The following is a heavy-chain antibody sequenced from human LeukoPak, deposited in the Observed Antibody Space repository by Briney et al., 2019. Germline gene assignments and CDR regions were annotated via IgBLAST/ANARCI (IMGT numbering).Heavy chain of an antibody. V-gene: IGHV4-59*08. Sequence: SETLSRTCTVPGGSIGYYYWSWIRQPPGKRLEWIGYINYSGTTHYNPSLKSRVTISVDTSKNQFSLNLNSVTATDTAVFYCARHAREHYGTSWYDYWGQGALVTVSS. J-gene: IGHJ4*02. CDR2: INYSGTT. CDR3: ARHAREHYGTSWYDY. CDR1: GGSIGYYY. D-gene: IGHD6-13*01.